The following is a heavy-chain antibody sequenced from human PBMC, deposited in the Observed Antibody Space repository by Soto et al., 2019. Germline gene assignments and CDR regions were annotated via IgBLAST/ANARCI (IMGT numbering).Heavy chain of an antibody. CDR2: VSPNSGGT. CDR3: GKGRSGDVGVFY. D-gene: IGHD1-26*01. J-gene: IGHJ4*02. CDR1: GYTFTGYY. V-gene: IGHV1-2*02. Sequence: ASVKVSCKASGYTFTGYYIHWVRQAPGQGPEWMGEVSPNSGGTKYAQRFQGRVTMTRDTSITTVYMELSNLSPDDTAVYYCGKGRSGDVGVFYWGQGTLVTVSS.